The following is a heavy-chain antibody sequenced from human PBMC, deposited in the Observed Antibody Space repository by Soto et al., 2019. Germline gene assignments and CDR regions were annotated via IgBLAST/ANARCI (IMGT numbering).Heavy chain of an antibody. J-gene: IGHJ6*02. CDR3: ESDNRWSNQYYGMDV. Sequence: TLSLTCTVSGDSNSSNGYYWSWIRQHPGKGLEWIGYIHYSGSTYYNPSLKSRVTISLDTSKKQFSLKLSYVTAADTAVYYCESDNRWSNQYYGMDVWGQGTTVTVSS. V-gene: IGHV4-31*03. D-gene: IGHD2-15*01. CDR1: GDSNSSNGYY. CDR2: IHYSGST.